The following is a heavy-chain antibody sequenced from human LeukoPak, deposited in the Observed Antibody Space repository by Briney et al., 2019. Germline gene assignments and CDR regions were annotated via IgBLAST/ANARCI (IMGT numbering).Heavy chain of an antibody. V-gene: IGHV4-59*12. J-gene: IGHJ4*02. D-gene: IGHD4-17*01. CDR2: IYHSGST. CDR1: GDSISTYY. Sequence: SETLSLTCTVSGDSISTYYWSWIRQSPGKGLEWIGYIYHSGSTKYNPSLKSRVTISVDTSKNQFSLRLSSVTAADTAVYYCAREREGPYGYLDYWGQGTLVTVSS. CDR3: AREREGPYGYLDY.